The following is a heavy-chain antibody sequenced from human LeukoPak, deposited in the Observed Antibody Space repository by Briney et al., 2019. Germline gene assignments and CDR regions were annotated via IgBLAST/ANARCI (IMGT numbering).Heavy chain of an antibody. J-gene: IGHJ4*02. Sequence: PSETLSLTCAVYGGSFSGYYWSWIRQPPGKGLEWIGEINHSGSTNYHPSLKRRATISVDTSKNQFSLKLSSVNVADTAVYYCARVMSLAGTIPSFDYWGQGTLVTVSS. CDR3: ARVMSLAGTIPSFDY. CDR2: INHSGST. V-gene: IGHV4-34*01. D-gene: IGHD6-13*01. CDR1: GGSFSGYY.